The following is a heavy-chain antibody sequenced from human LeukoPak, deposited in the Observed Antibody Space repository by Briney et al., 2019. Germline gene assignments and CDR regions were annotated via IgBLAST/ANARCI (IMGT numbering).Heavy chain of an antibody. V-gene: IGHV1-8*01. CDR3: ARDSSSKNFDY. Sequence: ASVKVSCKASGYTFTSYDINWVRQATGQGLEWMGWMNPNGGNTGYAQKFQGRVTMTRNTSISTAYMELTSLRSEDTAVYYCARDSSSKNFDYWGQGTLVTVSS. CDR1: GYTFTSYD. D-gene: IGHD6-6*01. J-gene: IGHJ4*02. CDR2: MNPNGGNT.